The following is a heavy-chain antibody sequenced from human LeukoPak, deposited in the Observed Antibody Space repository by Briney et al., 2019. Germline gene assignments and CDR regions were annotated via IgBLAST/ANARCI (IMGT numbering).Heavy chain of an antibody. Sequence: PGGSLRLSCAASGXTFSSYEMNWVRQAPGKGLEWVSYISSGGRTIYYADSVKGRFTISRDNAKNSLYLQMNSLRVEDTAVYYCARNFGRAPDYWGQGTLVTVSS. CDR3: ARNFGRAPDY. V-gene: IGHV3-48*03. CDR1: GXTFSSYE. CDR2: ISSGGRTI. D-gene: IGHD3-10*01. J-gene: IGHJ4*02.